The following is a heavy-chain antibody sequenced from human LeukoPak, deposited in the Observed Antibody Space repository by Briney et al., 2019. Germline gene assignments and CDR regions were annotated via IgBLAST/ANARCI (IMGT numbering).Heavy chain of an antibody. Sequence: ASVKVSCKVSGYTLTELSMHWVRQAPGRGLEWMGGFDPEDGETIYAQKLQGRVTMTEDTSTDTAYMELSSLSSVTAADTAVYYCARDGPLSGYYVYWGQGTLVTVSS. J-gene: IGHJ4*02. CDR1: GYTLTELS. CDR3: ARDGPLSGYYVY. V-gene: IGHV1-24*01. D-gene: IGHD3-22*01. CDR2: FDPEDGET.